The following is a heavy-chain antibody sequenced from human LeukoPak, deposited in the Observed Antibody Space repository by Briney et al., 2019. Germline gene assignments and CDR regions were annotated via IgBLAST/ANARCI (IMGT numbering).Heavy chain of an antibody. J-gene: IGHJ4*02. CDR1: GYTFTGYY. Sequence: PWASVNVSCKASGYTFTGYYMNWVRQAPGQGLEWMGRINPNSGGTNYAQKFQGRVTLTRDTSISTAYMELSRLRSDDTAVYYCARDPGYSSSWSTIDYWGQGTLVTVSS. V-gene: IGHV1-2*02. D-gene: IGHD6-13*01. CDR3: ARDPGYSSSWSTIDY. CDR2: INPNSGGT.